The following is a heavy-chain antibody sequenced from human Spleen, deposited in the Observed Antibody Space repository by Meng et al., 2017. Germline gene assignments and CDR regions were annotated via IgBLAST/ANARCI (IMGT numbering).Heavy chain of an antibody. CDR3: ARRAYGEGFFDY. D-gene: IGHD4-17*01. J-gene: IGHJ4*02. CDR2: IYPGDSDT. V-gene: IGHV5-51*01. CDR1: GYSFTTYW. Sequence: GESLKISCKGSGYSFTTYWIAWVRQMPGKGLEWMGIIYPGDSDTRSSPSFQGQVTMSADKSISTAYLQWSSLKASDTAMYYCARRAYGEGFFDYWGQGTLVTVSS.